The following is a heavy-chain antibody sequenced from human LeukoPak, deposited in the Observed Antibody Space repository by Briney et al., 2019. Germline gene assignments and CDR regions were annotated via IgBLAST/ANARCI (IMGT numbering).Heavy chain of an antibody. V-gene: IGHV4-38-2*02. CDR3: ARDRDYGSGSYYDY. J-gene: IGHJ4*02. CDR2: IYHSGST. CDR1: GYSISSGYY. Sequence: SETPSLTCAVSGYSISSGYYWGWIRQPPGKGLEWIGSIYHSGSTYYNPSLKSRVTISVDTSKNQFSLKLSSVTAADTAVYYCARDRDYGSGSYYDYWGQGTLVTVSS. D-gene: IGHD3-10*01.